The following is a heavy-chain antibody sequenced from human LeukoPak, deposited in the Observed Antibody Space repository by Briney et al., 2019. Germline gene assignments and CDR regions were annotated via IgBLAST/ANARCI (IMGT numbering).Heavy chain of an antibody. CDR3: VRNWRFVELGYNWFDP. V-gene: IGHV3-23*01. CDR2: VSGSGGST. Sequence: GGSLRLSCAASGFTFSSYAMSWVRQAPGKGLEWVSSVSGSGGSTYYADSVKGRFTISRDNSKNTLYLQMNSLRAEDTAVYYCVRNWRFVELGYNWFDPWGQGTLVTVSS. D-gene: IGHD3-10*01. J-gene: IGHJ5*02. CDR1: GFTFSSYA.